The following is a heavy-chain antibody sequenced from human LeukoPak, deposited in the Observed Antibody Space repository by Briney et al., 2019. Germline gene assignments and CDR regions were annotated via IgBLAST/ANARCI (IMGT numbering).Heavy chain of an antibody. CDR3: ARDFTVVTPPPLLYYYYYGMDV. CDR1: GFTFSSYA. D-gene: IGHD4-23*01. J-gene: IGHJ6*02. V-gene: IGHV3-30-3*01. Sequence: GGSLRLSCAASGFTFSSYAMHWVRQAPGKGLEWVAVISYDGSNKYYADSVKGRFTISRDNSKNTLYLQMNSLRAEDTAVYYCARDFTVVTPPPLLYYYYYGMDVWGQGTTVTVSS. CDR2: ISYDGSNK.